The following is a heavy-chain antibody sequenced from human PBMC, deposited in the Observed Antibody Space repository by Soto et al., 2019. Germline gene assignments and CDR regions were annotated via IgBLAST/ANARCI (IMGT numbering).Heavy chain of an antibody. D-gene: IGHD3-3*01. CDR2: IIPIFGTA. Sequence: QVQLVQSGAEVKKPGSSVKVSCKASGGTFSSYAISWVRQAPGQGLEWMGGIIPIFGTANYAQKFQGRVKITADKSTSTAYMELSSLRSEDTAVYYCARERRDEVFGVVISYYFDYWGQGTLVTVSS. V-gene: IGHV1-69*06. CDR3: ARERRDEVFGVVISYYFDY. J-gene: IGHJ4*02. CDR1: GGTFSSYA.